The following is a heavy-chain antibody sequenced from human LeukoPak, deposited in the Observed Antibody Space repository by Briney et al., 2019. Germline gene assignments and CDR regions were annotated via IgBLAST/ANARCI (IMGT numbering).Heavy chain of an antibody. CDR1: GFTFSSFW. Sequence: GGSLRLSCATSGFTFSSFWMSWVRQAPGKGLEWVSNMNPDGSEIYYVDSVKGRFTISRDNSKNTLYLQMNSLRAEDTAFYYCAKILPGSQSGYWGQGTLVTVSS. V-gene: IGHV3-7*03. D-gene: IGHD1-26*01. CDR2: MNPDGSEI. CDR3: AKILPGSQSGY. J-gene: IGHJ4*02.